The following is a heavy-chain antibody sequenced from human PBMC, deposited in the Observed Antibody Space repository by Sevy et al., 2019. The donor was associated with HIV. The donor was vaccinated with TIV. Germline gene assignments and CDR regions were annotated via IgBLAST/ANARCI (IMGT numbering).Heavy chain of an antibody. CDR2: ISSSGSAI. Sequence: GGSLRLSCAASGFTFSDFYMTWIRQAPGRGLEWVSYISSSGSAIFYADSVKGRFTISRDNAKNSLYMQMNSLRAEDMAVYYCARVGATVTAEYYYGMDVWGQGTTVTVSS. V-gene: IGHV3-11*01. CDR1: GFTFSDFY. D-gene: IGHD4-4*01. CDR3: ARVGATVTAEYYYGMDV. J-gene: IGHJ6*02.